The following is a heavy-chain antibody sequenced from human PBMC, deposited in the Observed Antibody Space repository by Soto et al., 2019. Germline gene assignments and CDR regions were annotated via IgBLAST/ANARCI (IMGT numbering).Heavy chain of an antibody. CDR3: ARSYDSAILNAFDV. D-gene: IGHD3-10*01. CDR2: IYPGDSDT. J-gene: IGHJ3*01. CDR1: GYSFTSYW. V-gene: IGHV5-51*01. Sequence: GESLKISCKGSGYSFTSYWIGWVRQMPGKGLEWMGIIYPGDSDTTYSPSFQGRVTFAADKSINTAYLQWSSLQASDTGMYYCARSYDSAILNAFDVWGQGTMVTVSS.